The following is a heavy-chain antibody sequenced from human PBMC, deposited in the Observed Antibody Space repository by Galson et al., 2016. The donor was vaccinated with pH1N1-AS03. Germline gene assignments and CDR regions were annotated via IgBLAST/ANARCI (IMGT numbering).Heavy chain of an antibody. CDR2: IYNDDTT. CDR3: ARWSRGGNFASLDP. Sequence: LRLSCAASGFTVSNSYLSWVRQAPGKGLEWVSIIYNDDTTYYADSLKGRFTISRDNSKNTQYLQMNSLRAEDTAVYYCARWSRGGNFASLDPWGQGTLVTVSS. D-gene: IGHD4-23*01. V-gene: IGHV3-53*01. CDR1: GFTVSNSY. J-gene: IGHJ5*02.